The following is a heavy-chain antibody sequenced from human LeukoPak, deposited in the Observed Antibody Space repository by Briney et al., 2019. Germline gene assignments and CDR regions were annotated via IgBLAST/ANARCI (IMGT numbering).Heavy chain of an antibody. D-gene: IGHD2-2*01. CDR3: THGSMYQLDY. CDR2: MIGGAGST. Sequence: PGGSLRLSCAASGFSFSSHGMSWVRQAPGKGLEWVSGMIGGAGSTYYADSVKGRFTISRDNSKNTLYLQMNSLRAEDTAVYYCTHGSMYQLDYWGQGTLVTVSS. J-gene: IGHJ4*02. V-gene: IGHV3-23*01. CDR1: GFSFSSHG.